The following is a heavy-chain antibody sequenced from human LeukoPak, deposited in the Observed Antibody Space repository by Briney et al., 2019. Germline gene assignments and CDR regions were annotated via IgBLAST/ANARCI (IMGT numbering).Heavy chain of an antibody. J-gene: IGHJ6*02. Sequence: PGGSLRLSCAASGFTFSSYGMHWVRQAPGKGLEWVAVISYDGSNKYYADSVKGRFTISRDNSKNTLYLQMNSLRAEDTAVYYCAKTISGGRPLRLYYYYGMDVWGQGTTVTVSS. V-gene: IGHV3-30*18. D-gene: IGHD2-15*01. CDR2: ISYDGSNK. CDR3: AKTISGGRPLRLYYYYGMDV. CDR1: GFTFSSYG.